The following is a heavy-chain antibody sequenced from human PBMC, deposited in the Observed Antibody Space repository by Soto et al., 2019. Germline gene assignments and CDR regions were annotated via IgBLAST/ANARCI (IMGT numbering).Heavy chain of an antibody. CDR3: ATVAHDYGDYYSGSNYYYGMDV. CDR2: FDPEDGET. Sequence: VKVSCKVSGYTLTELSMHWVRQAPGKGLEWMGGFDPEDGETIYAQKFQGRVTMTEDTSTDTAYMELSSLRSEDTAVYYCATVAHDYGDYYSGSNYYYGMDVWGQGTTVTVSS. D-gene: IGHD4-17*01. V-gene: IGHV1-24*01. CDR1: GYTLTELS. J-gene: IGHJ6*02.